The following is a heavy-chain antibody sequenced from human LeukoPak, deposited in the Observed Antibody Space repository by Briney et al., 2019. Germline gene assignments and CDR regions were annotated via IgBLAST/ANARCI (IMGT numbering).Heavy chain of an antibody. CDR1: GYTFTSYG. CDR2: ISPYNGNT. J-gene: IGHJ6*03. V-gene: IGHV1-18*01. Sequence: ASVKVSCKASGYTFTSYGISWVRQAPGQGLEWMGWISPYNGNTNYAQKLQGRVTMTTDTSTTTAYMELRSLRSDDTAVYYCARGSVPYYYDSSAHHYYYMDVWGKGTTVTISS. D-gene: IGHD3-22*01. CDR3: ARGSVPYYYDSSAHHYYYMDV.